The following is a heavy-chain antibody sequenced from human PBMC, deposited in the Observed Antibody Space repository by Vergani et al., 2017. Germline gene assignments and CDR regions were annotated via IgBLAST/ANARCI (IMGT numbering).Heavy chain of an antibody. V-gene: IGHV3-53*01. CDR3: ARARTVTPGAFDI. D-gene: IGHD4-17*01. Sequence: EVQLVESGGGLIQPGGSLRLSCAASGFTVSSNYMSWVRQAPGKGLEWVPVIYSGGSTYYADSVKGRFTISRDNAKNTLYLQMNSLRAEDTAVYYCARARTVTPGAFDIWGQGTMVTVSS. CDR1: GFTVSSNY. J-gene: IGHJ3*02. CDR2: IYSGGST.